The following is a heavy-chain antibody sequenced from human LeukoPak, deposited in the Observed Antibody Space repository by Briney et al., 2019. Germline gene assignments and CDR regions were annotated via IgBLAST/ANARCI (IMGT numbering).Heavy chain of an antibody. CDR2: IGGSGGST. CDR1: GFTFSDGW. J-gene: IGHJ4*02. CDR3: AKVETAAAATLRGFDY. D-gene: IGHD6-13*01. V-gene: IGHV3-23*01. Sequence: PGGSLTLSCAASGFTFSDGWMSWVRQAPGKGLEWVSSIGGSGGSTYYADSVKGRFTISRDNSKTTLYLQMNSLRAEDTAVYYCAKVETAAAATLRGFDYWGQGTLVTVSS.